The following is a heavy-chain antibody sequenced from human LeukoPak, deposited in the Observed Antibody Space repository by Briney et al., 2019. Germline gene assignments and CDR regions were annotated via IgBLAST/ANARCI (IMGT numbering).Heavy chain of an antibody. V-gene: IGHV4-59*08. CDR3: ARHKGASNSPPFDP. J-gene: IGHJ5*02. CDR2: IYYSGST. D-gene: IGHD3-16*01. Sequence: SETLSLTCTVSGGSISSYYWSWIRQPPGKELEWIGYIYYSGSTNYNPSLKSRVTISVDTSKNQFSLKLSSVTAADTAVYYCARHKGASNSPPFDPWGQGTLVTVSS. CDR1: GGSISSYY.